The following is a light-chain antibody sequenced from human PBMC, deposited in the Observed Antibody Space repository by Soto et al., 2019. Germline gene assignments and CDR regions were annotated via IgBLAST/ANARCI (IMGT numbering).Light chain of an antibody. J-gene: IGLJ2*01. CDR1: KLGDKY. V-gene: IGLV3-1*01. CDR3: QAWDSSTDVV. CDR2: QDS. Sequence: SYELTQPPSVSVSPGQTASITCSGDKLGDKYACWYQQKPGQSPVLVIYQDSKRPSGIPERFSGSNSGNTATLTISGTQAMDEADYYCQAWDSSTDVVFGGGTKVTAL.